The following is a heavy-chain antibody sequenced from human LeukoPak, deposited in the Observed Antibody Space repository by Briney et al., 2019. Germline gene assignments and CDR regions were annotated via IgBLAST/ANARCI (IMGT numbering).Heavy chain of an antibody. Sequence: PSETLSLTCAVYGGSFSGYYWSWIRQPPRKGLEWIGEINHSGSTNYNPSLKSRVTISVDTSKNQFSLKLSSVTAADTAVYYCARGRSSGWYSFRYFDYWGQGTLVTVSS. D-gene: IGHD6-19*01. CDR2: INHSGST. J-gene: IGHJ4*02. V-gene: IGHV4-34*01. CDR1: GGSFSGYY. CDR3: ARGRSSGWYSFRYFDY.